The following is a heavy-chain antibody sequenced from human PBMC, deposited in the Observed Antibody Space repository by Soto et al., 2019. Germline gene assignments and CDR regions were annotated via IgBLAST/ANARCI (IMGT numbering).Heavy chain of an antibody. CDR1: GGTFSSYA. D-gene: IGHD2-15*01. V-gene: IGHV1-69*12. J-gene: IGHJ6*02. CDR3: ARHPGGRGYYYGMDV. CDR2: IIPIFGTA. Sequence: QVQLVQAGGEVKKPGSSVKVSCKASGGTFSSYAISWVRQAPGQGLEWMGGIIPIFGTANYAQKFQGRVTITADEPTSTAYMELSSLRSEDTAVYYCARHPGGRGYYYGMDVWGQGTTVTVSS.